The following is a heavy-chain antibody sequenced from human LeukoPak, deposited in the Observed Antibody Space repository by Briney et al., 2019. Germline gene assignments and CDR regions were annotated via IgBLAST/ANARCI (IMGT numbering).Heavy chain of an antibody. CDR1: GGSISSYY. Sequence: SETLSLTCTVSGGSISSYYWSWIRQPPGKGLEWIGYIYYSGSTNYNPSLKSRVTISVDTSKNQFSLKLSSVTAADTAVYYCARPRKYYDSSGSYDAFDIWGQGTMVTVSS. CDR3: ARPRKYYDSSGSYDAFDI. V-gene: IGHV4-59*08. CDR2: IYYSGST. D-gene: IGHD3-22*01. J-gene: IGHJ3*02.